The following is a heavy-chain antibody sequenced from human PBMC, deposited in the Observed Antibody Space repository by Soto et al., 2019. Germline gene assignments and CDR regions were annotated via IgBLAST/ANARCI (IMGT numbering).Heavy chain of an antibody. Sequence: SETLSLTCAVSGYSISSGYYWGWLRQPPGKGLEWSGSNYHGGSTYYNPSLNSRVTLSIDMTNNRVSLILNSMTTADTAVYYCARVGPWVPYYYDSSPYTFENWFDPWGQGTLVTVSS. CDR2: NYHGGST. D-gene: IGHD3-22*01. CDR1: GYSISSGYY. J-gene: IGHJ5*02. CDR3: ARVGPWVPYYYDSSPYTFENWFDP. V-gene: IGHV4-38-2*01.